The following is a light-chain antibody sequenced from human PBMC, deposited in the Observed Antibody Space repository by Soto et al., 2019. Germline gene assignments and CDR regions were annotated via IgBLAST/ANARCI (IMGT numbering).Light chain of an antibody. V-gene: IGKV4-1*01. Sequence: DLVMTHSPDSLSVSLGERATINCKSSQTVLYSSNNKNHLAWYQQRPGQPPKLLFSWASTRESGVPDRFSASGSGTDFTLSIGSLQAEDVAVYYCQQYYSTPRTFGQGTKVDIK. CDR2: WAS. J-gene: IGKJ1*01. CDR1: QTVLYSSNNKNH. CDR3: QQYYSTPRT.